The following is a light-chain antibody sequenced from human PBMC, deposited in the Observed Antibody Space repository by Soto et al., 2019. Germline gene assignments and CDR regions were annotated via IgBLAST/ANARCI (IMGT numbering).Light chain of an antibody. V-gene: IGLV1-44*01. J-gene: IGLJ1*01. CDR2: SHN. Sequence: QSVLTQPPSASGTPGQRVTISCSGSSSNIGSNTVNWYQQLPGTAPKLLIYSHNQRPSGVPDRFSGSKSGTSASLAISGLQSEDEADYYCAEWDDSLNTYVLGTGTKVTV. CDR1: SSNIGSNT. CDR3: AEWDDSLNTYV.